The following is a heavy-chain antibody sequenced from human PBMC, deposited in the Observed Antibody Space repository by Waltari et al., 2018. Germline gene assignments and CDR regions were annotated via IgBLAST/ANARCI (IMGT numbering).Heavy chain of an antibody. Sequence: QVQLQESGPGLVKPSQTLSLTCTVSGGSVSRGSDYWSWIRQPAGKGLEWVGHIYTSVSTTYNPSLKSRVTISRDTSKNQFYLELRSMTAADTAVYYCARSPTGWGYFDHWGQATLVTVSS. J-gene: IGHJ4*02. CDR2: IYTSVST. CDR3: ARSPTGWGYFDH. CDR1: GGSVSRGSDY. D-gene: IGHD6-19*01. V-gene: IGHV4-61*09.